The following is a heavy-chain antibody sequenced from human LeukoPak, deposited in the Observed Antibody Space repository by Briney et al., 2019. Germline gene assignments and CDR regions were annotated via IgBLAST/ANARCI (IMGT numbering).Heavy chain of an antibody. CDR3: ARDRSGSYEY. CDR2: INPNSGGT. Sequence: GASVKVSCKASGYTFTDYYMHWVRQALGQGLEWMGLINPNSGGTNYAQKFQGRVTMTWDTSISTAYMELSRLRSDDTAVYYCARDRSGSYEYWGQGTLVTVSS. V-gene: IGHV1-2*02. J-gene: IGHJ4*02. D-gene: IGHD1-26*01. CDR1: GYTFTDYY.